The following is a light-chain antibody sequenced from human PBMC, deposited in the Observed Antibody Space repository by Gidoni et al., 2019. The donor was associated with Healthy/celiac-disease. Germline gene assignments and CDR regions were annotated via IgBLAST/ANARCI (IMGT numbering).Light chain of an antibody. CDR1: KLGDKY. CDR3: QAWDSRVV. CDR2: QDS. V-gene: IGLV3-1*01. J-gene: IGLJ2*01. Sequence: SYELTQPPPVSVSPGQTASITRSGDKLGDKYACWYQQKPGQSPVLVIYQDSKRPSGIPERFSGSNSGNTATLTISGTQAMDEADYYCQAWDSRVVFGGGTKLTVL.